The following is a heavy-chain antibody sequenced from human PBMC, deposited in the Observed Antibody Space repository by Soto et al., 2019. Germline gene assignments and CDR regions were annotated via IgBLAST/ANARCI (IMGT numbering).Heavy chain of an antibody. D-gene: IGHD1-7*01. J-gene: IGHJ3*01. CDR1: GFTLRYDG. CDR3: TTGNSF. V-gene: IGHV3-30*03. CDR2: ISFDGSNQ. Sequence: LRLSYGASGFTLRYDGMHWVRHAPGKGLAWVAFISFDGSNQNYEDSVNGRFTVSRDNSNSTMSLQMNSLKTEDTAVYYFTTGNSFLGPGTIAPVS.